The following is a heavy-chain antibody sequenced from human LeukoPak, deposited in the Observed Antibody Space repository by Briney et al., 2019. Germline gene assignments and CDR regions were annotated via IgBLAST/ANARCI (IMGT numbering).Heavy chain of an antibody. D-gene: IGHD3-10*01. CDR1: GYTFTSYG. Sequence: GASVKVSCKASGYTFTSYGISWVRQAPGQGLEWMGWISAYNGNTNYAQKLQGRVTMTTDTSTSTAYMELRSLRSDDTAVYYCARELLLWFGESYGMDVWGQGNTVTVSS. V-gene: IGHV1-18*04. CDR2: ISAYNGNT. CDR3: ARELLLWFGESYGMDV. J-gene: IGHJ6*02.